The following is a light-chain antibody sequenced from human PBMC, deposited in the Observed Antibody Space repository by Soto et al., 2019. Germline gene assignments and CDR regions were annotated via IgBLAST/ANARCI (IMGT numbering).Light chain of an antibody. J-gene: IGKJ2*01. V-gene: IGKV1-5*01. CDR1: QDINNW. CDR3: QQYFRYPVT. CDR2: DVS. Sequence: DLQMTQSPSTLSAFVGDRVTITCRATQDINNWLAWYQQKPWKAPRLLIYDVSTLQTGVPSRLSGRGSGTEATLIISSLQPDDVATYYCQQYFRYPVTFGRGTKVEIK.